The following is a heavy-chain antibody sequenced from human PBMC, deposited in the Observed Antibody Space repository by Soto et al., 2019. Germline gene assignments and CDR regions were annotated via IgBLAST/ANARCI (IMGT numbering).Heavy chain of an antibody. CDR1: GDTFSFYT. CDR2: INPIVSMS. Sequence: QVQLVQSGTEVKKPGSSVKVSCKASGDTFSFYTINWVRQAPGLGLEWVGRINPIVSMSNYAQKFQGRVSMTADKSTSTPYMELRSLRSADTAMYFCAASYGSGYRAFDYWGQGALVIVSS. D-gene: IGHD3-10*01. J-gene: IGHJ4*02. CDR3: AASYGSGYRAFDY. V-gene: IGHV1-69*02.